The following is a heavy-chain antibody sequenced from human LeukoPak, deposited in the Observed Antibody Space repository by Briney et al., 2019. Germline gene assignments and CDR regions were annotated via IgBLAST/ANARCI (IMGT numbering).Heavy chain of an antibody. V-gene: IGHV1-18*01. CDR2: ISAYNGNT. CDR3: ATDHYDSSGYHRHFDY. D-gene: IGHD3-22*01. Sequence: ASVKVSCKASGYTFTSYGISWVRQAPGQGLEWMGWISAYNGNTNYAQKLQGRVTMTTDTSTSTAYMELRSLRSEDTAVYYCATDHYDSSGYHRHFDYWGQGTLVTVSS. CDR1: GYTFTSYG. J-gene: IGHJ4*02.